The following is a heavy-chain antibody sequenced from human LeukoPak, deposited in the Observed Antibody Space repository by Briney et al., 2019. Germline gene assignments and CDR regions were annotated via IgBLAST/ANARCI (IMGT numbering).Heavy chain of an antibody. CDR1: GYTFTSYA. D-gene: IGHD3-22*01. Sequence: GASVKVSCKASGYTFTSYAMHWVRKAPGQRLEWMGWINAGNGNTKYSQKFQGRVTITRDTSASTAYMELSSLRSEDTAVYYCARGQPPNYYDSSGFLLDYWGQGTLVTVSS. CDR3: ARGQPPNYYDSSGFLLDY. V-gene: IGHV1-3*01. CDR2: INAGNGNT. J-gene: IGHJ4*02.